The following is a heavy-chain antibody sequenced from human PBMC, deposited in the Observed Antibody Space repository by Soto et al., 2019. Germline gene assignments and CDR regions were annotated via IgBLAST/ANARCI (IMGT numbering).Heavy chain of an antibody. CDR1: GYTFTGYY. CDR3: ARGYYDFWSGYLQYYYYGMDV. D-gene: IGHD3-3*01. CDR2: INPNSGGT. V-gene: IGHV1-2*02. Sequence: ASVKVSCKASGYTFTGYYMHWVRQAPGQGLEWMGWINPNSGGTNYAQKFQGRVTMTRDTSISTAYMELSRLRSDVTAVYYCARGYYDFWSGYLQYYYYGMDVWGQGTTVTVSS. J-gene: IGHJ6*02.